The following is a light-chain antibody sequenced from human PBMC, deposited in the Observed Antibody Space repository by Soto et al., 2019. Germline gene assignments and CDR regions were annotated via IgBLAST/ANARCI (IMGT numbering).Light chain of an antibody. V-gene: IGKV3-20*01. J-gene: IGKJ2*01. CDR2: AAS. CDR3: HQYGNGAYT. CDR1: QSVTNNN. Sequence: EIVLTQSPGSLSLSRLGGGAVGFMASQSVTNNNLAWFQQKPGQAPRLLIHAASTRAVGIPVRFSGGGSGTDFTLAISRLAPEDFAVYYCHQYGNGAYTFGRGPRWIS.